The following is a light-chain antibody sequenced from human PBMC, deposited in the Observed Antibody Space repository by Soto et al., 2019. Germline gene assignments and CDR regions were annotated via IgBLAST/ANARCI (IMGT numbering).Light chain of an antibody. CDR3: SSDTSSSTHVV. CDR2: EVS. Sequence: QSALTQPASVSGSPGQSITISCTGTSSDVGGYNYVSWYQQHPGKAPKLMIYEVSNRPSGVSNRFSGSKSGNTASLTISGIQAEDEADYYCSSDTSSSTHVVFGGGTKLTVL. V-gene: IGLV2-14*01. CDR1: SSDVGGYNY. J-gene: IGLJ2*01.